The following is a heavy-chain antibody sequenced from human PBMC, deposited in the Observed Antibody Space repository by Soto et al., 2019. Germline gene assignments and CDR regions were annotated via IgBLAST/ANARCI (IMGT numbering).Heavy chain of an antibody. Sequence: QVELVESGGGMVRPGRSLRLSCAASRFPFSYYAMHGVRQAPGKGLEFVAVLLDDGSKYYADSVKGRFTISKDNSMKTVDLEMSSLRPEDKALYYCAKEGTGLYNAVDIWGQGTMVTVS. V-gene: IGHV3-30*18. CDR2: LLDDGSK. D-gene: IGHD3-10*01. CDR1: RFPFSYYA. J-gene: IGHJ3*02. CDR3: AKEGTGLYNAVDI.